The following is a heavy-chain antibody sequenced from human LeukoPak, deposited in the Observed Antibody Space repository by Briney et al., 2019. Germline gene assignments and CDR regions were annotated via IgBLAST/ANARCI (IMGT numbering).Heavy chain of an antibody. CDR1: GFTFSSSW. CDR2: IKQDGSEK. D-gene: IGHD2-15*01. V-gene: IGHV3-7*01. CDR3: ARTGGSI. Sequence: TGGSLRLSCAASGFTFSSSWMTWVRQAPGKGLEWVASIKQDGSEKYYVDSVKGRFTISRDNAKNSLYLQMNSLRAEDTAVYYCARTGGSIWGQGTMVTVSS. J-gene: IGHJ3*02.